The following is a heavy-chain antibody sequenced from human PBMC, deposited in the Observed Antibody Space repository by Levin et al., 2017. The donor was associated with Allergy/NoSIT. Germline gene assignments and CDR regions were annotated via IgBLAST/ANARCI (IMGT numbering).Heavy chain of an antibody. V-gene: IGHV3-21*01. J-gene: IGHJ1*01. Sequence: LSLTCAASGFTFSSSSMNWVRQAPGKGLEWVSSISSSSSYIYYADSVKGRFTISRDNAKNSLYLQMNSLRAEDTAVYYCARERGGYFQHWGQGTLVTVSS. CDR3: ARERGGYFQH. CDR1: GFTFSSSS. CDR2: ISSSSSYI.